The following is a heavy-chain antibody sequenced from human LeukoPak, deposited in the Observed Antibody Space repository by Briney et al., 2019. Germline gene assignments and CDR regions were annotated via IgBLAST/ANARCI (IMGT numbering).Heavy chain of an antibody. CDR1: GFTFSSYA. D-gene: IGHD2-2*01. CDR2: ISGSGGST. Sequence: GGSLRLSWAASGFTFSSYAMSWVRQAPGKGLEWVSAISGSGGSTYYADSVKGRFTISRDNSKNTLYLQMNSLRAEDTAVYYCAKAYLYCSSTSCPSGPRYYGMDVWGKGTTVTVSS. J-gene: IGHJ6*04. CDR3: AKAYLYCSSTSCPSGPRYYGMDV. V-gene: IGHV3-23*01.